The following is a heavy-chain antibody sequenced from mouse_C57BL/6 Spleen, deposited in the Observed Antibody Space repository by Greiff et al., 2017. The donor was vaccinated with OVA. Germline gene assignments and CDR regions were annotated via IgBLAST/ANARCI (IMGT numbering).Heavy chain of an antibody. D-gene: IGHD1-1*01. CDR3: ARGGGNYWYFDV. Sequence: EVMLVESGGDLVKPGGSLKLSCAASGFTFSSYGMSLVRQTPDKRLEWVATISSGGSYTYYPDSVKGRFTISRDNAKNTLYLQMGSRKSEDTAMYYCARGGGNYWYFDVWGTGTTVTVSS. CDR2: ISSGGSYT. CDR1: GFTFSSYG. J-gene: IGHJ1*03. V-gene: IGHV5-6*02.